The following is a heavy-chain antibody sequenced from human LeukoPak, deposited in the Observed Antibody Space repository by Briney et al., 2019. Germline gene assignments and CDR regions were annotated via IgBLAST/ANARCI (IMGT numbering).Heavy chain of an antibody. V-gene: IGHV4-39*01. CDR1: GGSISSSSYY. CDR2: IYYSGST. CDR3: ATSDTVSTYNWFDP. J-gene: IGHJ5*02. Sequence: PSETLSLTCTVFGGSISSSSYYWGWIRQPPGKGLEWIGSIYYSGSTYYNPSLKSRVTISVDTSKNQFSLNLSSLTAADTAVYYCATSDTVSTYNWFDPWGQGTLVTVS. D-gene: IGHD5/OR15-5a*01.